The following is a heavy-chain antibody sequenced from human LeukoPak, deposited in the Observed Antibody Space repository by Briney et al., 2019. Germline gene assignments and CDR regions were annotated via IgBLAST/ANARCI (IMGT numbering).Heavy chain of an antibody. CDR3: ARERGTGYYYYYGMDV. D-gene: IGHD1-14*01. CDR2: IYHSGST. V-gene: IGHV4-38-2*02. J-gene: IGHJ6*04. Sequence: SETLSLTCAVSGYSISSGFYWGWIRQPPGKGLEWIGSIYHSGSTYYNPSLKSRVTISVDTSKNQFSLKLSSVTAADTAVYYCARERGTGYYYYYGMDVWGKGTTVTVSS. CDR1: GYSISSGFY.